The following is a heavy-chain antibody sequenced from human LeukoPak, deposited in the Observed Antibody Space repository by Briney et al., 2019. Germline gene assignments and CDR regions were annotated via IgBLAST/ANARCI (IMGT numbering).Heavy chain of an antibody. D-gene: IGHD3-22*01. Sequence: SQTLSLTCTVSGGSISSGDYYWSWIRQPPGKGLEWIGEINHSGSTNYNPSLKSRVTISVDTSKKQFSLKLSSVTAADTAVYYCVTYYFDSSGPKKNYWGQGTLVTVSS. V-gene: IGHV4-30-4*08. CDR1: GGSISSGDYY. J-gene: IGHJ4*02. CDR2: INHSGST. CDR3: VTYYFDSSGPKKNY.